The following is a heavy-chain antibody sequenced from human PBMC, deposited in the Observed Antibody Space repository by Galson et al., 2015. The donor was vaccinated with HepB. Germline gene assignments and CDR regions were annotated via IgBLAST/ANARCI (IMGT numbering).Heavy chain of an antibody. CDR3: AKEQNDYGGTIAEYFQH. CDR2: ISYDGSNK. J-gene: IGHJ1*01. Sequence: SLRLSCAASGFTFSSYGMHWVRQAPGKGLEWVAVISYDGSNKYYADSVKGRFTISRDKSKNTLYLQMNSLRAEDTAVYYCAKEQNDYGGTIAEYFQHWGQGTLVTVSS. CDR1: GFTFSSYG. D-gene: IGHD4-23*01. V-gene: IGHV3-30*18.